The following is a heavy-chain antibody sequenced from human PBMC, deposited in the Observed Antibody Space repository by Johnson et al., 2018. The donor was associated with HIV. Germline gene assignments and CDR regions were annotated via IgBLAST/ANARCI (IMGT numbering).Heavy chain of an antibody. D-gene: IGHD2-15*01. J-gene: IGHJ3*02. CDR1: GFIFSSYG. CDR3: TTADIVGTFDI. V-gene: IGHV3-33*01. CDR2: IWYDGSNK. Sequence: QVQLVESGGGVVQPGRSLRLSCAASGFIFSSYGMHWVRQAPGKGLEWVAVIWYDGSNKYYADSVKGRFTISRDNSKNTLYLQMSSLKTEDTAVYYCTTADIVGTFDIWGQGTMVTVS.